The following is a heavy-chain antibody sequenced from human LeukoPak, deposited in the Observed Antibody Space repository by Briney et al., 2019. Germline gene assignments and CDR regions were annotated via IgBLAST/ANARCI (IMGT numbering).Heavy chain of an antibody. V-gene: IGHV3-9*01. CDR1: GFTFSTHD. CDR3: AKDAGIAVAGEWSGFDP. Sequence: GGSLRLSCAASGFTFSTHDLNWVRQAPGKGLEWVSGISWSCGNIGYADSMKGRFTVSRDNAKNSLYLQMNSLRAEDTALYYCAKDAGIAVAGEWSGFDPWGQGTLVTVSS. D-gene: IGHD6-19*01. CDR2: ISWSCGNI. J-gene: IGHJ5*02.